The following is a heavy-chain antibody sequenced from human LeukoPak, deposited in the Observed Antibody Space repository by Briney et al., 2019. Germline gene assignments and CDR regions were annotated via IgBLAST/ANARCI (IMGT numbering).Heavy chain of an antibody. J-gene: IGHJ4*02. V-gene: IGHV3-23*01. CDR3: AKVRDGFNTGFDY. CDR1: GFTFSSYA. Sequence: GGSLRPSCAASGFTFSSYAMSWVRQAPGKGLEWVSDISIGGSSYYTDSVKGRFTISRDNSKNTLHLQMNSLRAEDTAVYYCAKVRDGFNTGFDYWGLGTLVTVSS. D-gene: IGHD5-24*01. CDR2: ISIGGSS.